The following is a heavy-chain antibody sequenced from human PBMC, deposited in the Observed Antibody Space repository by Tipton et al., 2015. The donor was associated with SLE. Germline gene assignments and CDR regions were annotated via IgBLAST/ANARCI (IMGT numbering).Heavy chain of an antibody. CDR1: GHTFTSYD. D-gene: IGHD6-6*01. CDR2: MNPNSGNT. Sequence: QLVQSGAEVKKPGASVKVSCKASGHTFTSYDINWVRQATGQGLEWMGWMNPNSGNTGYAQKFQGRVTMTRNTSVSTAYMELSSLRSEDTAVYYCATQQLGAPYYFDYWGQGTLVTVSS. CDR3: ATQQLGAPYYFDY. V-gene: IGHV1-8*02. J-gene: IGHJ4*02.